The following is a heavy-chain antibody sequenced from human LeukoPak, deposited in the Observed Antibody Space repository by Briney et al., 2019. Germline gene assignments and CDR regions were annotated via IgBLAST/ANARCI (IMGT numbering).Heavy chain of an antibody. V-gene: IGHV4-34*01. CDR2: INHSGST. Sequence: SETLSLTCAVYGGSFSGYYWSWIRQPPGKGLEWIGEINHSGSTNYNPSLKSRVTISVDTSKNQFSLKLSSLTAADTAVYYCARGRSELLYSNWFDPWGQGTLVTVSS. CDR3: ARGRSELLYSNWFDP. D-gene: IGHD3-10*01. CDR1: GGSFSGYY. J-gene: IGHJ5*02.